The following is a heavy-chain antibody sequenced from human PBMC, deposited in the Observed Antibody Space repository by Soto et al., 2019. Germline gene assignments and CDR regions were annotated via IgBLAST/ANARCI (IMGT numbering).Heavy chain of an antibody. Sequence: QVQLQQWGAGLLKPSETLSLTCAVYGGSFSGYYWSWIRQPPGKGLEWIGEINHSGSTNYNPSLKSRVTIAVDTSKNQSSPKLSSVTAAYTAVYYWARANSSAYYCFDYWGQGTLVTVSS. CDR2: INHSGST. D-gene: IGHD3-22*01. CDR3: ARANSSAYYCFDY. V-gene: IGHV4-34*01. CDR1: GGSFSGYY. J-gene: IGHJ4*02.